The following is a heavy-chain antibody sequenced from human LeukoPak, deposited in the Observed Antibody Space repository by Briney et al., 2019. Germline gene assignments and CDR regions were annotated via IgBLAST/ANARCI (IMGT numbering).Heavy chain of an antibody. V-gene: IGHV1-69*06. D-gene: IGHD3-9*01. CDR3: AREGITGTGYFDSNWFDP. CDR1: GGTFSSYA. CDR2: IIPIFGTA. J-gene: IGHJ5*02. Sequence: GSSVKVSCKASGGTFSSYAISWVRQAPGQGLEWMGGIIPIFGTANYAQKFQGRVTITADKSTSTAYMELSSLRSEDTAVYYCAREGITGTGYFDSNWFDPWGQGTLVTVSS.